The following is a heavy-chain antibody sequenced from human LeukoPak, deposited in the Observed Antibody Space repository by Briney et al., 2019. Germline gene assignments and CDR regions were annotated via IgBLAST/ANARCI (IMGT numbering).Heavy chain of an antibody. V-gene: IGHV3-9*01. CDR2: ISWNSGSI. J-gene: IGHJ3*02. Sequence: GGSLRLSCAASGFTFDDYAMHWVRQAPGKGLEWVSGISWNSGSIGYADSVKGRFTISRDNAKNSLYLQMNSLRAEATALYYCAKGITMIVVVIPDAFDIWGQGTMVTVSS. CDR3: AKGITMIVVVIPDAFDI. CDR1: GFTFDDYA. D-gene: IGHD3-22*01.